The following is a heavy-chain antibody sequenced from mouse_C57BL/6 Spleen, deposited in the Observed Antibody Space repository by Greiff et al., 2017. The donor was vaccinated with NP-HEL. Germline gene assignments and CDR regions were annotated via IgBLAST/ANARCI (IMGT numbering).Heavy chain of an antibody. CDR1: GYTFTSYG. V-gene: IGHV1-81*01. J-gene: IGHJ4*01. CDR3: ARGLTTVVATDAMDY. CDR2: IYPGSGNT. D-gene: IGHD1-1*01. Sequence: QVQLKQSGAELARPGASVKLSCKASGYTFTSYGISWVKQRTGQGLEWIGEIYPGSGNTYYNEKFKGKATLTADKSSSTAYMELRSLTSEDSAVYVGARGLTTVVATDAMDYWGQGTSVTVSS.